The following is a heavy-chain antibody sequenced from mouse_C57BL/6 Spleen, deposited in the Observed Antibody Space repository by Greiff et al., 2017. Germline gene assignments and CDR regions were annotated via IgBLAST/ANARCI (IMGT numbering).Heavy chain of an antibody. V-gene: IGHV1-81*01. J-gene: IGHJ2*01. Sequence: QVQLQQSGAELARPGASVKLSCKASGYTFTSYGISWVKQRTGQGLEWIGEIYPRRGNTYYNEKFKGKATLTADKSSSTAYMELRSLTSEDSAVYFCARWLLRGNYFDYWGQGTTLTVSS. CDR2: IYPRRGNT. CDR3: ARWLLRGNYFDY. CDR1: GYTFTSYG. D-gene: IGHD2-3*01.